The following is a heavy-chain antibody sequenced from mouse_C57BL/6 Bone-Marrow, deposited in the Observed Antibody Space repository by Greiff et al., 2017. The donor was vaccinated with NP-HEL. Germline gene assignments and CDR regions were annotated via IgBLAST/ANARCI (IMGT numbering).Heavy chain of an antibody. D-gene: IGHD1-1*01. Sequence: EVKLMESGGGLVQPGGSLKLSCAASGFTFSDYGMAWVRQAPRKGPEWVAFISNLAYSIYYADTVTGRFTISRENAKNTLYLEMSSLRSEDTAMYYCARGFITTAGVYFDYWGQGTTLTVSS. J-gene: IGHJ2*01. CDR1: GFTFSDYG. V-gene: IGHV5-15*01. CDR2: ISNLAYSI. CDR3: ARGFITTAGVYFDY.